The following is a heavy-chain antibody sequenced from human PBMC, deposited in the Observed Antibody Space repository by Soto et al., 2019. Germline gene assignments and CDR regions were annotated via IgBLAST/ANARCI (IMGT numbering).Heavy chain of an antibody. D-gene: IGHD1-26*01. CDR2: IYYSGST. Sequence: SETLSLTCTVSGGSISSSSYYWGWIRQPPGKGLEWIGSIYYSGSTYYNPSLKSRVTISVDTSKNQFSLKLSSVTAADTAVYYCAIASGATGFDYWGQGTLVTVSS. V-gene: IGHV4-39*01. CDR3: AIASGATGFDY. J-gene: IGHJ4*02. CDR1: GGSISSSSYY.